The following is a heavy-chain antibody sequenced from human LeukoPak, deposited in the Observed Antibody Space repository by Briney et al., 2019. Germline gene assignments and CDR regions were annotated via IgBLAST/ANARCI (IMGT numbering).Heavy chain of an antibody. CDR3: ARDCHTTTCLFDY. CDR1: GYTFTGYY. J-gene: IGHJ4*02. CDR2: INPNSGGT. D-gene: IGHD2-2*01. Sequence: ASVKVSCKASGYTFTGYYMHWVRQAPGQGLEWMGWINPNSGGTNYAQKFQGRVTMTRDTSISTAYMELRSLRSDDTAVYYCARDCHTTTCLFDYWGQGTLVTVSS. V-gene: IGHV1-2*02.